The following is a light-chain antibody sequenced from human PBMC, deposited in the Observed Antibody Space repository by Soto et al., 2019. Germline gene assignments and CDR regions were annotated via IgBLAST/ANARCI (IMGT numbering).Light chain of an antibody. CDR3: QQYGSSPYT. V-gene: IGKV3-20*01. J-gene: IGKJ2*01. Sequence: EILLTQSPGTLSLSPGERATLSCRASQSVRNSYLAWYQQKPGQAPRLLIYGASGRATGIPDRFSGSGSGTDFTLTISSLEPEDLAVYYCQQYGSSPYTLGQGTKLEI. CDR1: QSVRNSY. CDR2: GAS.